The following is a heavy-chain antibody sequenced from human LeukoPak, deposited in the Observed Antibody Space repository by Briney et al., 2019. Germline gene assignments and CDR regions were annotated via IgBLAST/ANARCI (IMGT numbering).Heavy chain of an antibody. CDR2: ISTDGGTT. J-gene: IGHJ5*02. Sequence: GGSLRLSCAAFGFTFSSYAMSWVRQALGKGLEWVSYISTDGGTTYYAESVKGRFTISRDNAQNSLYLQMSSLRAEDTAVYYCARGPPLFDPWGQGTLVTVSS. V-gene: IGHV3-48*01. CDR1: GFTFSSYA. CDR3: ARGPPLFDP.